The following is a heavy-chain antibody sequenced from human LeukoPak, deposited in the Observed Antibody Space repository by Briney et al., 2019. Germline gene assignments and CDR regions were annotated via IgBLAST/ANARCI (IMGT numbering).Heavy chain of an antibody. CDR1: GFTFKDYG. CDR2: INRNGAST. V-gene: IGHV3-20*04. J-gene: IGHJ6*02. Sequence: PGGSLRLSCAASGFTFKDYGMNWVRQAPGRGLEWVSGINRNGASTGYADSVKGRFTISRDNAKNSLYLQMNSLRAEDTAFYYCARDLGSSWISGYGLDVWGQGTTVTVSS. CDR3: ARDLGSSWISGYGLDV. D-gene: IGHD6-13*01.